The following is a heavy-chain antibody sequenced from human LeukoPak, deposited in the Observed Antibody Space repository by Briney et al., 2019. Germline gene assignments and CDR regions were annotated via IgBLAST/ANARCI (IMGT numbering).Heavy chain of an antibody. J-gene: IGHJ4*02. CDR2: ISYDGSNK. V-gene: IGHV3-30*18. Sequence: GGSLRLSCAASGFTFSSYGMHWVRQAPGKGLEWVAVISYDGSNKYYADSVKGRFTISRDNSKNTLYLQVNSPRAEDTAVYYCAKDPYFDYWGQGTLVTVSS. CDR1: GFTFSSYG. CDR3: AKDPYFDY.